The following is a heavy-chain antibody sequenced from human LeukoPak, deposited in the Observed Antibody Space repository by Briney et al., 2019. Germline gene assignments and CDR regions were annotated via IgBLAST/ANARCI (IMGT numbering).Heavy chain of an antibody. D-gene: IGHD3-9*01. V-gene: IGHV3-21*01. CDR2: ISSSSSYI. CDR1: GFTFSSYS. Sequence: GGSLRLSCAASGFTFSSYSMNWVRQAPGKGLEWVSSISSSSSYIYYADSVKGRFTISRDNAKNSLYLQMNSLRAEDTAVYYCARVRSNYDILTGLDYWGQGTLVTVSS. CDR3: ARVRSNYDILTGLDY. J-gene: IGHJ4*02.